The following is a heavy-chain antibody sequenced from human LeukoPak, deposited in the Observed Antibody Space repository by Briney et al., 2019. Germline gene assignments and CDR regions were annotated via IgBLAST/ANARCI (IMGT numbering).Heavy chain of an antibody. J-gene: IGHJ4*02. V-gene: IGHV3-21*01. CDR2: ITSTGSYT. D-gene: IGHD4-17*01. Sequence: GGSLRLSCAASGFTFSSYNMNWVRQAPGKGLEWVSSITSTGSYTFYADSVKGRFTISRDNAKNSLYLQMNSLRAEDTAVYYCARDANYGDPCFDYWGQGTLVTVSS. CDR1: GFTFSSYN. CDR3: ARDANYGDPCFDY.